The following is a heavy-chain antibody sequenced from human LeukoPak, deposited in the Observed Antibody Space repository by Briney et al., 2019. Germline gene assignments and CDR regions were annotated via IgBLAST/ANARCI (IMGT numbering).Heavy chain of an antibody. CDR3: ARDGRRTWFGERGNWFDP. J-gene: IGHJ5*02. CDR1: GYTFTSYA. CDR2: INPNSGGT. D-gene: IGHD3-10*01. V-gene: IGHV1-2*02. Sequence: ASVKVSCKASGYTFTSYAMNWVRQAPGQGLEWMGWINPNSGGTNYAQKFQGRVTMTRDTSISTAYMELSRLRSDDTAVYYCARDGRRTWFGERGNWFDPWGQGTLVTVSS.